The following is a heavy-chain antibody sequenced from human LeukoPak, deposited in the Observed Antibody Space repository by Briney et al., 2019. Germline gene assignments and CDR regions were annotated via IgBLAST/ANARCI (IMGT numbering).Heavy chain of an antibody. CDR1: NASIISSSYY. J-gene: IGHJ4*02. V-gene: IGHV4-39*01. Sequence: SETLSLTCSVSNASIISSSYYWGWIRQPPGKGLEWIGSIYYRGRTYYNPSLKIRVTISADTSKNQFSLKLSSVTAADTAVYYCARRKLLSWKPFDYWGQGTLVTVSS. CDR2: IYYRGRT. CDR3: ARRKLLSWKPFDY. D-gene: IGHD2-21*02.